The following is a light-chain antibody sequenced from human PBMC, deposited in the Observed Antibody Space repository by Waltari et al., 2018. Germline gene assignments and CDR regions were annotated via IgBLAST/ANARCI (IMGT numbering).Light chain of an antibody. V-gene: IGKV4-1*01. CDR2: WAS. Sequence: DIVMTQSPDPLAVSLGERATIHCTSSQSVVYSSNNNHYLAWYQQKPGQPPKRLIYWASTGDAGVPDRFSGSGSGTDFTLTISSLQAEDVAVYYCQQYYNTPITFGQGTRLEIK. CDR1: QSVVYSSNNNHY. CDR3: QQYYNTPIT. J-gene: IGKJ5*01.